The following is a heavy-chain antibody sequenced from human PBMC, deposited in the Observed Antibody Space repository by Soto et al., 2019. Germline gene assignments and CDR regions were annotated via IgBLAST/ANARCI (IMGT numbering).Heavy chain of an antibody. CDR3: EKAQRDGFVVVVVAARNSGFDY. CDR1: GFTFSSYA. Sequence: EVQLLESGGGLVQPGGPLRLSCAASGFTFSSYAMSWVRQPPGKGLEWVSAISGSGGSTYYADSVKGRFTISRDNSKKAVYLQMISVRGEDTAVYYCEKAQRDGFVVVVVAARNSGFDYWGRGTLVIVSS. D-gene: IGHD2-15*01. CDR2: ISGSGGST. V-gene: IGHV3-23*01. J-gene: IGHJ4*02.